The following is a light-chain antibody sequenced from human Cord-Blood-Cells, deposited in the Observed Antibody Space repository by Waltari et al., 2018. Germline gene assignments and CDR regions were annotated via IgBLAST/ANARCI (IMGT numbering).Light chain of an antibody. CDR1: SSDVGGYNY. Sequence: QSALTQPASVSGSPGQSIHISCTGTSSDVGGYNYVSWYQQHPGKAPKLMIYDVSNRPSGVSNRFSGSKSGNTAALTISGLQAEDEADYYCSSYTSSSVVFGGGTKLTVL. J-gene: IGLJ2*01. CDR3: SSYTSSSVV. V-gene: IGLV2-14*01. CDR2: DVS.